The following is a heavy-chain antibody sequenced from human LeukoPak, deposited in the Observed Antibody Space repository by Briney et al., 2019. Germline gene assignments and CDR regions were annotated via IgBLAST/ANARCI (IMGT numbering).Heavy chain of an antibody. CDR2: IYYGGST. Sequence: SETLSLTCTASGGPISSYYWSWIRQPPGKGLEWIGYIYYGGSTNYNPSLKSRVTISVDTSKNQFSLKLSFVTAADTAVYFCARYCSGGSCYGGFDYWGQGTLVTVSS. CDR3: ARYCSGGSCYGGFDY. CDR1: GGPISSYY. V-gene: IGHV4-59*01. D-gene: IGHD2-15*01. J-gene: IGHJ4*02.